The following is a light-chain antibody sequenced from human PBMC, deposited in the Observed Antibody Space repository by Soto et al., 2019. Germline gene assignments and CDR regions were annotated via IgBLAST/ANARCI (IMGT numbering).Light chain of an antibody. CDR3: QQYGSSTSMYT. CDR1: QSVDSAY. V-gene: IGKV3-20*01. J-gene: IGKJ2*01. CDR2: ATS. Sequence: EIVLTQSPGTLSLSPGESATLSCRASQSVDSAYLGWYQHKPGQAPRLLISATSRRATGTPDRFSGSGSGTDFTLTISRLEPEDFAVYYCQQYGSSTSMYTFGQGTKLEIK.